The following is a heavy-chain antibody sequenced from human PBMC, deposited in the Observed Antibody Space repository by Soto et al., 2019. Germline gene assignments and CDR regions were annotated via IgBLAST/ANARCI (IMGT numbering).Heavy chain of an antibody. CDR2: INTKNGGT. D-gene: IGHD6-6*01. Sequence: ASVKVSCKASGYPFTAYYIHWVRRAPGQGLEWVGRINTKNGGTNYAQKFQGRVTMTRDPSINTAFMDLTSLGSDDTAVFYCASSVTVRPGRGDYYALDVWGQGTTVTVSS. CDR3: ASSVTVRPGRGDYYALDV. J-gene: IGHJ6*02. V-gene: IGHV1-2*06. CDR1: GYPFTAYY.